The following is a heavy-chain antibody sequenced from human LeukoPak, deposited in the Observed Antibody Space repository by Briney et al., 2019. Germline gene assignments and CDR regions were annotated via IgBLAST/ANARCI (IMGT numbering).Heavy chain of an antibody. J-gene: IGHJ4*02. CDR2: INGGGGTT. D-gene: IGHD4-17*01. Sequence: GGSLRLSCAASGFTFSSYAMSWVRQAPGKGLEWVSAINGGGGTTYYAYFMEGWFIISRDTTKNSLYPQMTRLAADATAVYYCAKDAADDYGDYADYWGQGTLVTVSS. CDR1: GFTFSSYA. CDR3: AKDAADDYGDYADY. V-gene: IGHV3-23*01.